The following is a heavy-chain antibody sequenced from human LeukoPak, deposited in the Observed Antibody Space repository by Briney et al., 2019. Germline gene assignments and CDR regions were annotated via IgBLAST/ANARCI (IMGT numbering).Heavy chain of an antibody. CDR1: RYTFTGYY. Sequence: ASVTVSCKASRYTFTGYYMHWLGQAPGQGLEWMGLINPNSGGTNYAQKFQGRVNMTRDTSISTAYMELSRLRSDDTAVYYCAQGEQQLVRMDYWGQGTLVTVSS. V-gene: IGHV1-2*02. CDR3: AQGEQQLVRMDY. D-gene: IGHD6-13*01. J-gene: IGHJ4*02. CDR2: INPNSGGT.